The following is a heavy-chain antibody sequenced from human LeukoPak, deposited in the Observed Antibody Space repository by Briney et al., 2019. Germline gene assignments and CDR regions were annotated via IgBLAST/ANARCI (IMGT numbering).Heavy chain of an antibody. CDR2: IKQDGSEK. CDR3: PRVVDDTSVYRPFDY. J-gene: IGHJ4*02. Sequence: GGSLRLSCAASGFTFTSHWMSWVRQAPGKGLEWVAQIKQDGSEKYYVDSLKDRFTISRDNGKNSLHLQMNSLRAENTAVYYCPRVVDDTSVYRPFDYWGQGTLVTASS. CDR1: GFTFTSHW. D-gene: IGHD3-22*01. V-gene: IGHV3-7*01.